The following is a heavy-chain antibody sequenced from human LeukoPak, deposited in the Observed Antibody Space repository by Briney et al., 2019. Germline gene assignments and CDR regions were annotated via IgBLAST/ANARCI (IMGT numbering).Heavy chain of an antibody. CDR2: MSGCGGST. V-gene: IGHV3-23*01. CDR1: GFTFSSYA. CDR3: SKDLRSSSSGLFDY. J-gene: IGHJ4*02. Sequence: GGSLTLSCAVSGFTFSSYAMSWVCQPPRTGKERVSVMSGCGGSTSYEDSVKGRFTISRENSKNKQSLLMNSLMAEATADDYCSKDLRSSSSGLFDYWGQGTLVTVSS. D-gene: IGHD3-22*01.